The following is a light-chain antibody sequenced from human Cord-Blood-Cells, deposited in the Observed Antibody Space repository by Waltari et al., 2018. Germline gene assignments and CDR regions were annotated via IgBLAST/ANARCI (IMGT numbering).Light chain of an antibody. CDR1: SSDVGSYNL. Sequence: QSALPQPASVSGSPRKAITISCTETSSDVGSYNLLSWYQQHPGKAPKLMIYEVSKRPSGVSNRVSGSKSGNTACLTISGLQAEDEADYYCCSYAGSSTWVFGGGTKLTVL. J-gene: IGLJ3*02. CDR3: CSYAGSSTWV. V-gene: IGLV2-23*02. CDR2: EVS.